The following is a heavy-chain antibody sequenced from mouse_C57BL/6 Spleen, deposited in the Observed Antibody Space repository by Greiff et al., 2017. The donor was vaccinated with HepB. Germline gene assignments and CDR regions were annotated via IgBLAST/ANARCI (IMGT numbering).Heavy chain of an antibody. Sequence: DVQLVESEGGLVQPGSSMKLSCTASGFTFSDYYMAWVRQVPEKGLEWVANINYDGSSTYYLDSLKSRFIISRDNANNILYLQMSSLKSEDTATYYCAREGSSFFDYWGQGTTLTVSS. V-gene: IGHV5-16*01. CDR3: AREGSSFFDY. D-gene: IGHD1-1*01. CDR1: GFTFSDYY. CDR2: INYDGSST. J-gene: IGHJ2*01.